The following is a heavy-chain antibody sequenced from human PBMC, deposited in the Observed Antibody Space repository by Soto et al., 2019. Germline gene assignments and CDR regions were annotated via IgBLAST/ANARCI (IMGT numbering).Heavy chain of an antibody. Sequence: VGSLRLSCAASGFTFSSYAMSCVRQAPGKGLEWVSAISGSGGSTYYADSVKGRFTISRDNSKNTLYLQMNSLRAEDTAVYYCAKDRTHRGYLDAFDIWGQGTMVTVSS. J-gene: IGHJ3*02. CDR2: ISGSGGST. D-gene: IGHD5-18*01. V-gene: IGHV3-23*01. CDR3: AKDRTHRGYLDAFDI. CDR1: GFTFSSYA.